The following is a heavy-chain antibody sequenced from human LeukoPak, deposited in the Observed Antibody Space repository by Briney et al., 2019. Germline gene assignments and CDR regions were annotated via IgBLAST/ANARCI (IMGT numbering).Heavy chain of an antibody. CDR3: ASEIPTSWYYYGSGSQHNYFDY. CDR1: GFTFSSYW. J-gene: IGHJ4*02. D-gene: IGHD3-10*01. CDR2: IKQDGSEK. Sequence: GGSLRLSCAASGFTFSSYWMGWVRQAPGKGLEWVANIKQDGSEKYYVDSVKGRFTISRDNAKNSLYLQMNSLRAEDTAVYYCASEIPTSWYYYGSGSQHNYFDYWGQGTLVTVSS. V-gene: IGHV3-7*01.